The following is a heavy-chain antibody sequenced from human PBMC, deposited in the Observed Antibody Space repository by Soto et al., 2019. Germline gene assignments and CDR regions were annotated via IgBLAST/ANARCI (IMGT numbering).Heavy chain of an antibody. V-gene: IGHV4-4*02. Sequence: QVQLQESGPGLVKPSGTLSLTCAVSGGSISSNNWWSWVRQPPGKGLEWIGVILHSGSTNYNPSLESRVTILVDKSKNQFSLNLRSVTAADTAVYYCARRTDYFASSGTFDYWGQGTLVTVSS. CDR2: ILHSGST. D-gene: IGHD3-22*01. J-gene: IGHJ4*02. CDR3: ARRTDYFASSGTFDY. CDR1: GGSISSNNW.